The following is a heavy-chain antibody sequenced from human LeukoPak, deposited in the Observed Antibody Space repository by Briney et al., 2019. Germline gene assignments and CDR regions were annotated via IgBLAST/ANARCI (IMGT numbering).Heavy chain of an antibody. V-gene: IGHV4-31*03. J-gene: IGHJ4*02. D-gene: IGHD4-17*01. Sequence: NPSQTLSLTCTVSGGSISSGGYYWSWIRQHPGKGLEWIGYIYYSGSTYYNPSLKSRVTISVDTSKNQFSLKLSSVTAADTAVYYCARAVETVAYYFDYWGQGTLVTVSS. CDR2: IYYSGST. CDR3: ARAVETVAYYFDY. CDR1: GGSISSGGYY.